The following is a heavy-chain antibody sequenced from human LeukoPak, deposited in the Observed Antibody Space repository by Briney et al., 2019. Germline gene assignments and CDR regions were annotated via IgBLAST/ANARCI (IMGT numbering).Heavy chain of an antibody. V-gene: IGHV3-48*02. CDR3: AKDLTTVITDDY. CDR1: GLSFSTHS. CDR2: ITSSSSTI. J-gene: IGHJ4*02. Sequence: GGSLRLSCVASGLSFSTHSMNWVRQAPGKGLEWISYITSSSSTIHYADSVKGRFTISRDNAKNSLYLQMNSLRDEDTAVYYCAKDLTTVITDDYWGQGTLVTVSS. D-gene: IGHD4-17*01.